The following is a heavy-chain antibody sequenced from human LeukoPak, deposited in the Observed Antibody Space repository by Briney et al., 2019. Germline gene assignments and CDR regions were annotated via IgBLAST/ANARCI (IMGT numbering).Heavy chain of an antibody. J-gene: IGHJ4*02. CDR1: GFTFSDYY. CDR3: ARARSHTTPSDY. V-gene: IGHV3-11*01. Sequence: KPGGSLRLSCAASGFTFSDYYMNWIRQAPGKGLEWVSYISSSGTTTYYADSVKGRFTISRDNAKNSLYLQMNSLRAEDTALYYCARARSHTTPSDYWGQGTLVTVSS. CDR2: ISSSGTTT. D-gene: IGHD1-1*01.